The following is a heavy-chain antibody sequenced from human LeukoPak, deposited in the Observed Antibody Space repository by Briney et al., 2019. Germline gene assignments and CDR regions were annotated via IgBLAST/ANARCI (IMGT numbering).Heavy chain of an antibody. CDR2: ISGSGGST. V-gene: IGHV3-23*01. CDR3: AKGRGAFDI. CDR1: RFTFSSYA. J-gene: IGHJ3*02. D-gene: IGHD3-10*01. Sequence: GGSLRLSCAASRFTFSSYAMSWVRQAPGKGLEWVSAISGSGGSTYYADSVKGRFTISRDNSKNMMYLQMNSLRAEDTAVYYCAKGRGAFDIWGQGTMVTVSS.